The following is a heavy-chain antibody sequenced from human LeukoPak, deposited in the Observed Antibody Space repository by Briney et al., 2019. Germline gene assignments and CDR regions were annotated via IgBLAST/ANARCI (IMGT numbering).Heavy chain of an antibody. Sequence: ASETLSLTCTVSGGSISSYYWSWIRQPPGKGLEWIGYIYYSGSTNYNPSLKSRVTISVDTSKNQLSLKLSSVTAADTAVYYCARLSSTSCPDVWGQGTTVTVSS. V-gene: IGHV4-59*08. CDR1: GGSISSYY. CDR3: ARLSSTSCPDV. CDR2: IYYSGST. D-gene: IGHD2-2*01. J-gene: IGHJ6*02.